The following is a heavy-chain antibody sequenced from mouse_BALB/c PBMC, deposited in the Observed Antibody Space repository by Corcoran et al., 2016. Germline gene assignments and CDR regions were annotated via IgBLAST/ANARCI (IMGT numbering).Heavy chain of an antibody. J-gene: IGHJ1*01. CDR2: IDPANGNT. CDR1: GFNIKDTY. CDR3: ARWDWYFDV. V-gene: IGHV14-3*02. Sequence: EVQLQQSGAEHVKPGASVKLSSTASGFNIKDTYMHWVKQRPEQGLEWIGRIDPANGNTKYDPKFQGKATITADTSSNTAYLQLSSLTSEDTAVYYCARWDWYFDVWGAETTVTVSS.